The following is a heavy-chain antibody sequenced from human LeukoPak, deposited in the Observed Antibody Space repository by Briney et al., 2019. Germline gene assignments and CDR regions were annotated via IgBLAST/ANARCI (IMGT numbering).Heavy chain of an antibody. Sequence: GASVKVSCKASGYTFTSYAMHWVRQAPGQRLEWMGWINAGNGNTKYSQKFQGRVTITRDTSASTAYMELSSLRSEDTAVYYCARQSNPSSYYDFWSGYYEYWGQGTLVTVSS. CDR3: ARQSNPSSYYDFWSGYYEY. D-gene: IGHD3-3*01. CDR2: INAGNGNT. J-gene: IGHJ4*02. CDR1: GYTFTSYA. V-gene: IGHV1-3*01.